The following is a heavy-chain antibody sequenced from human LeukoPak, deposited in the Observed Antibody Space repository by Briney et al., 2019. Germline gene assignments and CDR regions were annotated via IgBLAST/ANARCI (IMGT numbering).Heavy chain of an antibody. CDR2: IGSSSSYI. Sequence: GGSLRLSCAASGFTVSSNYMSWVRQAPGKGLEWVSFIGSSSSYIYYADSVKGRFTISRDNAKNSLYLQMNSLRAEDTAVYYCARDVGSGSYSASDYWGQGTRVTVSS. CDR1: GFTVSSNY. CDR3: ARDVGSGSYSASDY. V-gene: IGHV3-21*01. D-gene: IGHD3-10*01. J-gene: IGHJ4*02.